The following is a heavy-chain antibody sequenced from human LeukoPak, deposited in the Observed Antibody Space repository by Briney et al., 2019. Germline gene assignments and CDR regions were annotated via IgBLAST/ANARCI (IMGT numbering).Heavy chain of an antibody. D-gene: IGHD3-10*01. Sequence: GGSLRLSCAASGFTFSASAVHWVRQASGKGLEWIGRIRSKASNYATAYAGSLKGRFTVSRDDSKNTAYLQMNSLKTGDSAVYFCGRDWYSGGPLCHWGQGTLVAGFS. J-gene: IGHJ4*02. CDR2: IRSKASNYAT. V-gene: IGHV3-73*01. CDR3: GRDWYSGGPLCH. CDR1: GFTFSASA.